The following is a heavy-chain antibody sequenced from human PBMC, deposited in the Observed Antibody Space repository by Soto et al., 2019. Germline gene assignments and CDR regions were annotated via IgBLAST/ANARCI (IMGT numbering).Heavy chain of an antibody. V-gene: IGHV4-39*01. Sequence: SETLSLTCTVSGGSISSSSYYWGWIRQPPGKGLEWIGSIYYSGSTYYNPSLKSRVTISVDTSKNQFSLKLSSVTAADTAVYYCARIKPSHGSGSPGYYYYYMDVWGKGTTVTVSS. CDR1: GGSISSSSYY. CDR2: IYYSGST. CDR3: ARIKPSHGSGSPGYYYYYMDV. D-gene: IGHD3-10*01. J-gene: IGHJ6*03.